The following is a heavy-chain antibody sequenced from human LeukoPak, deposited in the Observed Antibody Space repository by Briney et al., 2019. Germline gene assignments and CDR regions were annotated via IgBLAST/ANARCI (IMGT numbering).Heavy chain of an antibody. CDR2: ISGSGGST. Sequence: RGSLRLSCAASGFTFSSYAMSWVRQAPGKGLEWVSAISGSGGSTYYADSVKGRFTISRDNSKNTLYLQMNSLRAEDTAVYYCAKENCSSTSCYNNWFDPWGQGTLVTVSS. CDR1: GFTFSSYA. J-gene: IGHJ5*02. CDR3: AKENCSSTSCYNNWFDP. D-gene: IGHD2-2*02. V-gene: IGHV3-23*01.